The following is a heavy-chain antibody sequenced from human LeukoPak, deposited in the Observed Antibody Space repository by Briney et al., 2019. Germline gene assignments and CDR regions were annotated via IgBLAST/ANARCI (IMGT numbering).Heavy chain of an antibody. CDR3: AKVSGIAVAGTCDY. V-gene: IGHV3-23*01. CDR1: GFTFSSYA. Sequence: GGSLRLSCAASGFTFSSYAMSWVRQAPGKGLEWVSAISGSGGSTYYADSVKGRFTISRDNSKNTLYLQMNSLRAEDTAVYYCAKVSGIAVAGTCDYWGQGTLVTVSS. J-gene: IGHJ4*02. CDR2: ISGSGGST. D-gene: IGHD6-19*01.